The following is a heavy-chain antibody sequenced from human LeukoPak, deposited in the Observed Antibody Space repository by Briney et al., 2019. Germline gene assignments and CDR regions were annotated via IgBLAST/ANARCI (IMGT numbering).Heavy chain of an antibody. CDR2: IYYSGST. CDR3: ARHLDSGYDEEYHDAFDI. CDR1: GGSISSYY. Sequence: SETLSLTCTVSGGSISSYYWSWIRQPPGNGLEWIGYIYYSGSTNYNPSLKSRVTISVDTSKNQFSLKLSSVTAADTAVYYCARHLDSGYDEEYHDAFDIWGQGTMVTVSS. J-gene: IGHJ3*02. V-gene: IGHV4-59*08. D-gene: IGHD5-12*01.